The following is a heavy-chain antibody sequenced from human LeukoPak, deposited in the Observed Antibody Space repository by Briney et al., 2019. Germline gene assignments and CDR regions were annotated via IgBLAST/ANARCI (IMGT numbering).Heavy chain of an antibody. CDR3: VYSRGFRQLLTYMDV. J-gene: IGHJ6*03. CDR1: GFSLSTTGVG. CDR2: IYWDDDR. D-gene: IGHD1-1*01. V-gene: IGHV2-5*02. Sequence: SGPTLVKPTQTLTLTCTFSGFSLSTTGVGVGWIRQPPGKALEWLALIYWDDDRRYSPSLKNRLSITKDSSKNQVVLTMTDMDPVDTATYYCVYSRGFRQLLTYMDVWGKGTTVTVSS.